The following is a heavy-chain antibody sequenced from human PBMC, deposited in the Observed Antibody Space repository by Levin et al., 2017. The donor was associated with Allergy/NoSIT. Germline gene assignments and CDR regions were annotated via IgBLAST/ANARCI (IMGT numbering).Heavy chain of an antibody. J-gene: IGHJ4*02. D-gene: IGHD5-18*01. CDR2: IYYTGKT. Sequence: PGGSLRLSCTVSGGSVSSSGSYWGWIRQPPGKGLELIGRIYYTGKTNYNPSLESRSTISVDASKNQFSLKLTSVTAADSAVYYCARLLVSGEYSYDIRRHFDCWGQGTLVTVSS. CDR3: ARLLVSGEYSYDIRRHFDC. CDR1: GGSVSSSGSY. V-gene: IGHV4-39*07.